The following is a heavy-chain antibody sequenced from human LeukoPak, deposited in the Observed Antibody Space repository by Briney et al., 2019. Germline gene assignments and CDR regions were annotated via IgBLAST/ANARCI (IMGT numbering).Heavy chain of an antibody. CDR2: IIPILGIA. V-gene: IGHV1-69*04. CDR1: GGTFSSYA. J-gene: IGHJ6*02. CDR3: ARDRGPKGYYYYGMDV. Sequence: SVKVSCKASGGTFSSYAISWVRQAPGQGLEWMGRIIPILGIANYAQKFQGRVTITADKSTSTAYMELSSLRSEDTAVYYCARDRGPKGYYYYGMDVWGQGTTVTVSS. D-gene: IGHD6-25*01.